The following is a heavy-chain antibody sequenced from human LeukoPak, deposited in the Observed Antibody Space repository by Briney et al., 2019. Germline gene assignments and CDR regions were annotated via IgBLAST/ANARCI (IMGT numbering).Heavy chain of an antibody. D-gene: IGHD5-18*01. V-gene: IGHV4-59*12. Sequence: PSETLSLTCAVSGGSISSYYWSWIRQPPGKGLEWIGYIYYSGYTSYNPSLKSRVTISVDTSKNQFSLKLSSVTAADTAVYYCARRLGATAMVDYWGQGTLVTVSS. CDR2: IYYSGYT. CDR1: GGSISSYY. CDR3: ARRLGATAMVDY. J-gene: IGHJ4*02.